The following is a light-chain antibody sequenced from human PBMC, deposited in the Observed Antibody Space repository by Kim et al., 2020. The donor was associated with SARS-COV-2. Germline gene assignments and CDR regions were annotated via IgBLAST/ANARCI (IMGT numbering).Light chain of an antibody. Sequence: SSELTQDSAVSVALGQTVRITCQGNSLISHYASWYQQKPGGAPVLVLYGKSDRPSGIPDRFSGSKSGDTASLTISGAQAEDEADYYCHSRGSSGDHMVFGGGTKVTVL. CDR2: GKS. CDR3: HSRGSSGDHMV. V-gene: IGLV3-19*01. J-gene: IGLJ3*02. CDR1: SLISHY.